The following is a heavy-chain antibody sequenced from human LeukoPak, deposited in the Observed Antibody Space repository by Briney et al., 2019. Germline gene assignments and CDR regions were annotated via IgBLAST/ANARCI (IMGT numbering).Heavy chain of an antibody. J-gene: IGHJ4*02. D-gene: IGHD5-12*01. CDR1: GDSINSLDL. V-gene: IGHV4-4*02. CDR3: APDPNKWLRNY. Sequence: SGTLSLTCNVSGDSINSLDLWSWVRQPPGKGLEWIGEMYLSGTTHSNPSVKSRVTISIDKSKNQFFLNLSSVTAADTAVYYCAPDPNKWLRNYWGQGALVTVSS. CDR2: MYLSGTT.